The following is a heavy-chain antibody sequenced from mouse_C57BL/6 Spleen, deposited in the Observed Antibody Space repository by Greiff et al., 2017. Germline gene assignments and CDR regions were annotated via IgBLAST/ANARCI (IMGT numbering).Heavy chain of an antibody. V-gene: IGHV1-52*01. Sequence: VQLQQPGAELVRPGSSVKLSCKASGYTFTSYWMHWVKQRPIQGLEWIGNIDPSDSETHYNQKFKDKATLTVDKSSSTAYMQLSRLTSEDAAVYYCARRANWYAMDYWGQGTSVTVSS. CDR2: IDPSDSET. CDR3: ARRANWYAMDY. D-gene: IGHD4-1*01. J-gene: IGHJ4*01. CDR1: GYTFTSYW.